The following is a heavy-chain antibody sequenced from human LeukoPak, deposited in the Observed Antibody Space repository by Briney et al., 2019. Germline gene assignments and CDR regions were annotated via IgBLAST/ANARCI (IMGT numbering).Heavy chain of an antibody. D-gene: IGHD3-3*01. CDR3: ARAFTIFGSWFDP. Sequence: ASVKVSCKASGYTFTDYYMHWVRQAPGQGLEWMGGIIPIFGTANYAQKFQGRVTIAADESTSTAYMELSSLRSEDTAVYYCARAFTIFGSWFDPWGQGTLVTVSS. J-gene: IGHJ5*02. V-gene: IGHV1-69*13. CDR1: GYTFTDYY. CDR2: IIPIFGTA.